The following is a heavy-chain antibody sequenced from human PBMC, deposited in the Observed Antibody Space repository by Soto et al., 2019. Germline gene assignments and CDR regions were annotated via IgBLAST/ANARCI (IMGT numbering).Heavy chain of an antibody. CDR2: ISNDGSDK. D-gene: IGHD6-13*01. CDR1: GFTFNNFG. V-gene: IGHV3-30*18. CDR3: AKDQGIAASHGID. J-gene: IGHJ3*01. Sequence: QVHLVESGGGVFQPGRSLRLSCAASGFTFNNFGMHWVRQAPGKGLEWVAAISNDGSDKYYADSVRGRLTISRDNSQNTVYLQMNSLRAEDTAVYYCAKDQGIAASHGIDWGQGTMVTVSS.